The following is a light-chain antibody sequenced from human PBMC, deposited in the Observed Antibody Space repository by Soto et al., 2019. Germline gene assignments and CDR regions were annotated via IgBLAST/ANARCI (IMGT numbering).Light chain of an antibody. CDR3: QQYNDYWT. J-gene: IGKJ1*01. CDR1: QSITTW. Sequence: DIQMTQSPSTLSASVGDRVVITCRASQSITTWLAWYQQKPAKAPKLLIYDASSLESGVPSRFSGSGSGTEFTLTISSPQPDDFATYYCQQYNDYWTFGQGTKVDNK. V-gene: IGKV1-5*01. CDR2: DAS.